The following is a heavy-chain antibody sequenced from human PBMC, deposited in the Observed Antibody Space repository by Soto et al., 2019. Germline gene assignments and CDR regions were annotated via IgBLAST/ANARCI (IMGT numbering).Heavy chain of an antibody. D-gene: IGHD4-4*01. CDR3: ARVASDYINSIDH. J-gene: IGHJ4*02. CDR2: IGGSGGNR. V-gene: IGHV3-23*01. CDR1: GFTFNAYA. Sequence: EVQLLESGGDLVQPGGSLRLSCAASGFTFNAYAMTWVRQAPGKGLEWVSAIGGSGGNRYYAASVKGRFTISRDNSKDTLDLQMNRLQVEDTAVYYCARVASDYINSIDHWGQGILVTVSS.